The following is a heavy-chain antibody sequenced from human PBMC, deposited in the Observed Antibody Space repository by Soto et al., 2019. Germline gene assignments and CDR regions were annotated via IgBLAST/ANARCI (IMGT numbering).Heavy chain of an antibody. D-gene: IGHD3-3*01. CDR2: INPSGGST. J-gene: IGHJ3*02. CDR3: ARDRVEGYDFWSGYFIPRSDAFDI. V-gene: IGHV1-46*01. CDR1: GYTFTSYY. Sequence: RASVKVSCKASGYTFTSYYMHWVRQAPGQGLEWMGIINPSGGSTSYAQKFQGRVTMTRDTSTSTVYMELSSLRSEDTAVYYCARDRVEGYDFWSGYFIPRSDAFDIWGQGTMVTVSS.